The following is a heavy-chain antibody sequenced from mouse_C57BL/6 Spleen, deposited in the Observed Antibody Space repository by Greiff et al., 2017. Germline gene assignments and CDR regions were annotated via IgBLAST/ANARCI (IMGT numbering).Heavy chain of an antibody. J-gene: IGHJ2*01. D-gene: IGHD2-1*01. CDR3: ARRRIDYGNYEGVLDY. CDR2: IYPASGST. Sequence: QVQLQQPGAELVKPGASVKMSCKASGYTFTSYWITWVKQRPGQGLEWIGDIYPASGSTNYNQKFKGKATLTVDTSSSTAYMQLSSLTSADSAVYYGARRRIDYGNYEGVLDYWGQGTTLTVSS. CDR1: GYTFTSYW. V-gene: IGHV1-55*01.